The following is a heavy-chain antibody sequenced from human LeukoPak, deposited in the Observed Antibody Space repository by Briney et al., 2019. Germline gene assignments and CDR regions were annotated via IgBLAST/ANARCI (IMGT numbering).Heavy chain of an antibody. V-gene: IGHV3-74*01. Sequence: PRGAPRDSCAASRVTLSSYLLRWGPHAPREGLVWVSRINSHRRRTSYADYVKGRITLPRDSAKNTLYLQKNSLRAEETAVYYCARGAAFDIWGEGTMVTVPS. CDR1: RVTLSSYL. J-gene: IGHJ3*02. CDR2: INSHRRRT. D-gene: IGHD1-26*01. CDR3: ARGAAFDI.